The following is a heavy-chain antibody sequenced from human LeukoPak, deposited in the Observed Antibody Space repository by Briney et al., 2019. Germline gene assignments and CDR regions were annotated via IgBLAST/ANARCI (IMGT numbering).Heavy chain of an antibody. D-gene: IGHD2-21*02. V-gene: IGHV3-23*01. Sequence: GGSLRLSCAASGFTFSSYAMSWVRQAPGKGLESVSAISGSGGSTYYADSVKGRFTISRDNSKNTLYLQMNSLRAEDTAVYYCAKEGYCGGDCRLYYYYMDVWGKGTTVTVSS. CDR2: ISGSGGST. CDR3: AKEGYCGGDCRLYYYYMDV. J-gene: IGHJ6*03. CDR1: GFTFSSYA.